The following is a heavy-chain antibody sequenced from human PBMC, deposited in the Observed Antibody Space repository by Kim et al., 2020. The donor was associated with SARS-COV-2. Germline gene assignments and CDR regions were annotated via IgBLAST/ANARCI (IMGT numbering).Heavy chain of an antibody. J-gene: IGHJ3*02. CDR2: IYSGGST. CDR1: GFTVSSNY. CDR3: ARDRHFDWGDAFDI. D-gene: IGHD3-9*01. Sequence: GGSLRLSCAASGFTVSSNYMSWVRQAPGKGLEWVSVIYSGGSTYYADSVKGRFTISRDNSKNTLYLQMNSLRAEDTAVYYCARDRHFDWGDAFDIWGQGTMVTVSS. V-gene: IGHV3-66*01.